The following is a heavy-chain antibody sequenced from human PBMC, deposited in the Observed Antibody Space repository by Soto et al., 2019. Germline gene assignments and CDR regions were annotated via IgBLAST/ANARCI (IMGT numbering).Heavy chain of an antibody. J-gene: IGHJ6*02. Sequence: GASVKVSCKASGGTFSSYAISWVRQAPGQGLEWMGGIIPIFGTANYAQKFQGRVTITADESTSTAYMELSSLRSEDTAVYYCARDASTYYYDSSGYLPARMDVWGQGTTVTVSS. CDR2: IIPIFGTA. CDR1: GGTFSSYA. V-gene: IGHV1-69*13. D-gene: IGHD3-22*01. CDR3: ARDASTYYYDSSGYLPARMDV.